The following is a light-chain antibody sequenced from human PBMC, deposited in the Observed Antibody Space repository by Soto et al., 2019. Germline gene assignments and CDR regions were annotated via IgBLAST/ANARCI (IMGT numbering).Light chain of an antibody. J-gene: IGKJ1*01. CDR2: KAS. Sequence: IQLTQSPSTLSASAGDSVTITCRASQGIXSWLAWYQQKPGKAPKLLXDKASSLERGGPSRLSGSGSGTEFTLTISSLQPDDFATYYCQQYKSDTWTFGQGTKVDIK. V-gene: IGKV1-5*03. CDR3: QQYKSDTWT. CDR1: QGIXSW.